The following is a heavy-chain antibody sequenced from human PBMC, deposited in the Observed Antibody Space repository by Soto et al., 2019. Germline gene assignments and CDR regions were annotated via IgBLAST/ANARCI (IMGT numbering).Heavy chain of an antibody. CDR3: ARLFCPTDCRAGGGFDI. J-gene: IGHJ3*02. V-gene: IGHV4-31*03. CDR1: GGSFTSGSYL. D-gene: IGHD3-9*01. Sequence: QVQLQESGPGLVKPSQTLSLTCTVSGGSFTSGSYLWSWIRQHPGKGLEWIGYMFYSGSTYYSPSLEGRLTMSVDTSKNQFSLKLSSVTAADTAVYFCARLFCPTDCRAGGGFDIWGQGTRVTVSS. CDR2: MFYSGST.